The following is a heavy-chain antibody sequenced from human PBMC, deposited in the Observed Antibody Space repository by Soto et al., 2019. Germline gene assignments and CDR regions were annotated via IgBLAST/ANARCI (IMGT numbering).Heavy chain of an antibody. V-gene: IGHV4-59*01. Sequence: PSETLSLTCTVSGGSISSYYWSWIRQPPGKGLEWIGYIYYSGSTNYNPSLKSRVTISVDTSKNQFSLKLSSVTAADTAVYYCARDRGSGWGFHRNPAYGMDVWGQGTTVTVSS. D-gene: IGHD3-10*01. CDR3: ARDRGSGWGFHRNPAYGMDV. CDR2: IYYSGST. CDR1: GGSISSYY. J-gene: IGHJ6*02.